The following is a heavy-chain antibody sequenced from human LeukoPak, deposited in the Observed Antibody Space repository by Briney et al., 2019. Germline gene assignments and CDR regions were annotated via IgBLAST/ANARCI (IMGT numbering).Heavy chain of an antibody. CDR1: GFTCISYE. V-gene: IGHV3-48*03. CDR3: ARVGVTTLDY. D-gene: IGHD4-17*01. Sequence: GGSLTLSCAASGFTCISYEMNWVRQAPRKGLEWVSYISSSGSTIYYADSVKGRFTISRDNAKNSLYLQMNSLRAEDTAVYYCARVGVTTLDYWGQGTLVTVSS. CDR2: ISSSGSTI. J-gene: IGHJ4*02.